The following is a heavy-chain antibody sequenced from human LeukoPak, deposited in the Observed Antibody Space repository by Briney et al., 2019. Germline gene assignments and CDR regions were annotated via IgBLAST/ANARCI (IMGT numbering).Heavy chain of an antibody. CDR2: IYYSGST. Sequence: SETLSLTCTVSGGSISSSSYYWGWIRQPPGKGLEWIGSIYYSGSTYYNPSLKSRVTISVDTSKNQFSLKLSSVTAADTAVYYCARDQYGGYDSAAFDIWGQGTMVTVSS. V-gene: IGHV4-39*07. CDR3: ARDQYGGYDSAAFDI. J-gene: IGHJ3*02. CDR1: GGSISSSSYY. D-gene: IGHD5-12*01.